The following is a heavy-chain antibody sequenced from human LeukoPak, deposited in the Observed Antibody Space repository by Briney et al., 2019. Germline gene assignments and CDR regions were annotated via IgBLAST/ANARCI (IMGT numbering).Heavy chain of an antibody. CDR3: ARRVEVVVVAATFDAFDI. CDR2: IYYSGST. D-gene: IGHD2-15*01. Sequence: PSETLSLTCTVSGGSISSSSYYWGWRRQPPGTGREWIGSIYYSGSTYYNPSLKSRVTISVDTSKNQFSLKLSSVTAADTAVYYCARRVEVVVVAATFDAFDIWGQGTMVTVSS. CDR1: GGSISSSSYY. J-gene: IGHJ3*02. V-gene: IGHV4-39*01.